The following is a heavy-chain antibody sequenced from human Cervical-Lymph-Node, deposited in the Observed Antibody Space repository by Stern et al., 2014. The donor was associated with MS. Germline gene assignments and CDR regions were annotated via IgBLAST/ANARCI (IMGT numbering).Heavy chain of an antibody. CDR2: IWYDGSNP. J-gene: IGHJ4*02. Sequence: QLVEAGGGVVQPGRSLRLSGVASGFSFSRYAMHWVRQVPGMGLECVALIWYDGSNPYYADSVTGRFTISRDNFKNTLYLQMNSLRAEDTAVYYCASAYSSSHYYFDYWGQGTLVTVSS. V-gene: IGHV3-33*01. CDR1: GFSFSRYA. CDR3: ASAYSSSHYYFDY. D-gene: IGHD6-13*01.